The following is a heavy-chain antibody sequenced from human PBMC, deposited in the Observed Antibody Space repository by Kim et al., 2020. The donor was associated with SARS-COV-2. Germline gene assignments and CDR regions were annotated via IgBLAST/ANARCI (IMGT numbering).Heavy chain of an antibody. V-gene: IGHV3-9*01. Sequence: GGSLRLSCAASGFTFDDYAMHWVRQAPGKGLEWVSGISWNSGSIGYADSVKGRFTISRDNAKNSLYLQMNSLRAEDTALYYCAKDKGYSGYDYFDYWGQG. J-gene: IGHJ4*02. D-gene: IGHD5-12*01. CDR2: ISWNSGSI. CDR1: GFTFDDYA. CDR3: AKDKGYSGYDYFDY.